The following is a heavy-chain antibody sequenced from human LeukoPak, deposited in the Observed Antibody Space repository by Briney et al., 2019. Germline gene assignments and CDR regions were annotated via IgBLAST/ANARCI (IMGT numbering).Heavy chain of an antibody. D-gene: IGHD3-10*01. CDR2: IWYDGSNK. CDR3: ARDQVGSSEDAFDY. V-gene: IGHV3-33*01. J-gene: IGHJ4*02. Sequence: GRSLRLSCAASGFTFSSYGMHWVRQAPGKGLEWVAVIWYDGSNKYYADSVKGRFTISRDNSKNTLYLQMNSLRAEDTAVYYCARDQVGSSEDAFDYWGQGTLVTVSS. CDR1: GFTFSSYG.